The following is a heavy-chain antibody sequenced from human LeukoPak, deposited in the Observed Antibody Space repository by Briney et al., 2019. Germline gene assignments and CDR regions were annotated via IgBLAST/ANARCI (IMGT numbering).Heavy chain of an antibody. CDR1: GYTLTELS. CDR3: AIEMATPFDF. CDR2: FDPEDGET. V-gene: IGHV1-24*01. Sequence: VASVKVSCKVSGYTLTELSMHWVRQAPGKGLEWMGGFDPEDGETIYAQKFQGRVTITADKSTSTAYMELSSLRSEDTAVYYCAIEMATPFDFWGQGSLVTVSS. D-gene: IGHD5-24*01. J-gene: IGHJ4*02.